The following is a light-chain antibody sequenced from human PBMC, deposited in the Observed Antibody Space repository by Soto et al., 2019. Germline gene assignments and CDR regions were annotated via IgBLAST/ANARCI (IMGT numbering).Light chain of an antibody. CDR3: SSYTSSSTWV. CDR1: SSDVGGYNY. V-gene: IGLV2-14*01. Sequence: QSALTQPASVSGSPGQSITLSCTGTSSDVGGYNYVSWYQQHPGKAPKLMIYEVSNRPTGVSDRCSGSKSGNTAYLTISGLQAEDEADYYCSSYTSSSTWVFGGGTKLTVL. J-gene: IGLJ3*02. CDR2: EVS.